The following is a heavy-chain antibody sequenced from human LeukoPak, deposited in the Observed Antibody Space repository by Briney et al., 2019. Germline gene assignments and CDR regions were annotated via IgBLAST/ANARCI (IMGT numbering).Heavy chain of an antibody. CDR1: GGTFNTYA. V-gene: IGHV1-69*06. D-gene: IGHD1-26*01. Sequence: SVKVSCKASGGTFNTYAINWVRQAPGQGLEWVGGVIPIFGTSNYAQKFQGRVTITADKSTSTAYMELSSLRSEDTAVYYCARGGIVGATDYWGQGTLVTVSS. CDR2: VIPIFGTS. J-gene: IGHJ4*02. CDR3: ARGGIVGATDY.